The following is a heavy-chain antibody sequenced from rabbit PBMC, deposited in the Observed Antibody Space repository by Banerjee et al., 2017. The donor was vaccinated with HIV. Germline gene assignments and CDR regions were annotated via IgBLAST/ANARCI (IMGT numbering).Heavy chain of an antibody. CDR3: ATSPYSDGYLKL. J-gene: IGHJ4*01. CDR2: IDAGSSGNA. CDR1: GFSLSSNYY. D-gene: IGHD6-1*01. V-gene: IGHV1S40*01. Sequence: QSLEESGGDLVKPGASLTLTCTASGFSLSSNYYMCWVRQAPGKGLEWIACIDAGSSGNAYYASWAKGRFTISKTSSTTVTLQMTSLTAADTATYFCATSPYSDGYLKLWGPGTLVTVS.